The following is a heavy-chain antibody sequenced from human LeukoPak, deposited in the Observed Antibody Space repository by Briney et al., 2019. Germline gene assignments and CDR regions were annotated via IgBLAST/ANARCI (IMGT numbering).Heavy chain of an antibody. CDR2: TYYRSKWYN. V-gene: IGHV6-1*01. CDR3: ARARIVVVPAATYYYYYGMDV. Sequence: SQTLSLTCAISGGSVSSNSAAWNWIRQSPSRGLEWLGRTYYRSKWYNDYAVSVKSRITINPDTSKNQFSLQLNSVTPEDTAVYYCARARIVVVPAATYYYYYGMDVWGKGTTVTVSS. D-gene: IGHD2-2*01. J-gene: IGHJ6*04. CDR1: GGSVSSNSAA.